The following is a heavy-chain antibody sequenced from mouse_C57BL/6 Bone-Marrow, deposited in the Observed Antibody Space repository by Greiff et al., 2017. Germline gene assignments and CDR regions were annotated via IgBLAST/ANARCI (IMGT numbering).Heavy chain of an antibody. Sequence: QVHVKQSGAELARPGASVKLSCKASGYTFTSYGISWVKQRTGQGLEWIGEIYPRSGNTYYNEKFKGKATLTADKSSSTAYMEIRSLTSEDSAVYFCARSRIYYDAMDYWGQGTSVTVSS. J-gene: IGHJ4*01. D-gene: IGHD2-1*01. CDR3: ARSRIYYDAMDY. CDR2: IYPRSGNT. V-gene: IGHV1-81*01. CDR1: GYTFTSYG.